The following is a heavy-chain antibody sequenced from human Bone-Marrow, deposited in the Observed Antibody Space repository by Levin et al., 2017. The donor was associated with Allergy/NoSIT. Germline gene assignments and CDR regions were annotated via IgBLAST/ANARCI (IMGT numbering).Heavy chain of an antibody. CDR3: ARFPLVGAGNYYYGMDV. V-gene: IGHV4-59*01. CDR1: GGSISSYY. D-gene: IGHD2-15*01. J-gene: IGHJ6*02. CDR2: IYYSGST. Sequence: SQTLSLTCTVSGGSISSYYWSWIRQPPGKGLEWIGYIYYSGSTNYNPSLKSRVTISVDTSKNQFSLKLSSVTAADTAVYYCARFPLVGAGNYYYGMDVWGQGTTVTVSS.